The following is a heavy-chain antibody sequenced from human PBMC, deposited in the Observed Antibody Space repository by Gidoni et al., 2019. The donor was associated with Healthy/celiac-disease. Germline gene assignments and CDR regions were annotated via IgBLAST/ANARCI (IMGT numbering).Heavy chain of an antibody. CDR3: AKDPIPMVRGVIWPYYFDY. Sequence: EVQLLESGGGLVQPGGSLRLSCAASGFTFSSYAMSWVRQAPGKGLEWVSAISGSGGSTYYADSVKGRFTISRDNSKNTLYLQMNSLRAEDTAVYYCAKDPIPMVRGVIWPYYFDYWGQGTLVTVSS. J-gene: IGHJ4*02. CDR2: ISGSGGST. CDR1: GFTFSSYA. V-gene: IGHV3-23*01. D-gene: IGHD3-10*01.